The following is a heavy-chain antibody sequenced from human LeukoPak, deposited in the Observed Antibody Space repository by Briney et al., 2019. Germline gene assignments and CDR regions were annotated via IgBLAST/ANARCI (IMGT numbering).Heavy chain of an antibody. V-gene: IGHV1-18*04. CDR1: GYTFTVYD. J-gene: IGHJ6*03. Sequence: ASGKVCCKASGYTFTVYDIHWGRQAPGQGLELMGWVGVYSGDTNYAQKVQGRVAMTIDTATSTAYMELRSLRSDDTAIYYCARTWRGSTIRYYFHMDVWGKGTTVTISS. CDR3: ARTWRGSTIRYYFHMDV. CDR2: VGVYSGDT. D-gene: IGHD5/OR15-5a*01.